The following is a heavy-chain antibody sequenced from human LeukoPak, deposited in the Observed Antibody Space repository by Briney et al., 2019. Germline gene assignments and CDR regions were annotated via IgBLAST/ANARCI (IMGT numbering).Heavy chain of an antibody. CDR2: ISNDGSNT. D-gene: IGHD5-24*01. V-gene: IGHV3-74*01. Sequence: GGSLRLSCAASGFTFSSQWMHWVRQAPGKGLVWVSRISNDGSNTNYADSVKGRFTVSRDNAKNTLYLQMNSLRTEDTAVYYCARSWMATSHGPFYYWGQGTLVTVSS. CDR1: GFTFSSQW. J-gene: IGHJ4*02. CDR3: ARSWMATSHGPFYY.